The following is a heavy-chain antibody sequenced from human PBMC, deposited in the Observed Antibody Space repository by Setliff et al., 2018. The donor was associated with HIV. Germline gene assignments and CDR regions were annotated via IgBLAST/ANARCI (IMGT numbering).Heavy chain of an antibody. CDR2: IIPIFGTA. J-gene: IGHJ4*02. CDR1: GGTFSSYA. CDR3: ARAVIAVGAYYFDR. D-gene: IGHD6-19*01. V-gene: IGHV1-69*06. Sequence: GASVKVSCKASGGTFSSYAINWVRQAPGQGLEWMGRIIPIFGTANYAQKFQDRVTITADKSTSTAYMGLSSLRSDDTAVYYCARAVIAVGAYYFDRWGQGTLVTVS.